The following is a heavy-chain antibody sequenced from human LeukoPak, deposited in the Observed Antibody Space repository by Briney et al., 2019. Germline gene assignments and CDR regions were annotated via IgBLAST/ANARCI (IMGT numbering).Heavy chain of an antibody. J-gene: IGHJ4*02. CDR1: GGSFSGYY. CDR2: INHSGST. Sequence: SEPLSLTCAVYGGSFSGYYWSWIRQPPGKGLEWIGEINHSGSTNYNPSLKSRVTISVDTSKNQFSLKLSSVTAADTAVYYCARGQYCGGDCYSWYFDYWGQGTLVTVSS. D-gene: IGHD2-21*02. V-gene: IGHV4-34*01. CDR3: ARGQYCGGDCYSWYFDY.